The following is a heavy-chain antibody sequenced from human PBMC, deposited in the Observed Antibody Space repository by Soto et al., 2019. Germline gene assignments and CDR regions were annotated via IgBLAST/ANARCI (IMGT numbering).Heavy chain of an antibody. V-gene: IGHV3-21*01. Sequence: PGGSLRLSCAASGFTFSSYSMNWVRQAPGKGLEWVSSISSSSSYIYYADSVKGRFTISRDNAKNSLYLQMNSLRAEDTAVYYCARGQYSSNSRFDPWGQGTLVTVSS. D-gene: IGHD6-13*01. CDR2: ISSSSSYI. CDR1: GFTFSSYS. J-gene: IGHJ5*02. CDR3: ARGQYSSNSRFDP.